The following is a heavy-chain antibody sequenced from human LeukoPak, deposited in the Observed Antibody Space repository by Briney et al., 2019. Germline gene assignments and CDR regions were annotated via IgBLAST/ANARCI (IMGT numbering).Heavy chain of an antibody. D-gene: IGHD2-2*01. J-gene: IGHJ3*01. CDR3: ARETMGADIVVVPTPFDAFDL. CDR1: GFTFSRYW. CDR2: IKQDGSEK. V-gene: IGHV3-7*01. Sequence: GGSLRLSCAASGFTFSRYWMSWVRQAPGKGLEWVANIKQDGSEKYYADSVKGRFTISRDNAKNSMYLQMNSLRAEDTAVYYCARETMGADIVVVPTPFDAFDLWGQGTMVTVSS.